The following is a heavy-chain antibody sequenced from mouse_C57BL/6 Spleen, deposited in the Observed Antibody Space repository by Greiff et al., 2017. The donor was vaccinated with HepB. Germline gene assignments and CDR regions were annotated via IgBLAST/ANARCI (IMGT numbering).Heavy chain of an antibody. CDR2: ISYDGSN. J-gene: IGHJ2*01. CDR1: GYSITSGYY. CDR3: ARDGVFDY. V-gene: IGHV3-6*01. Sequence: EVQLQESGPGLVKPSQSLSLTCSVTGYSITSGYYWNWIRQFPGNKLEWMGYISYDGSNNYNPSLKNRISITRDTSKNQFFLKLNSVTTEDTATYYCARDGVFDYWGQGTTLTVSS.